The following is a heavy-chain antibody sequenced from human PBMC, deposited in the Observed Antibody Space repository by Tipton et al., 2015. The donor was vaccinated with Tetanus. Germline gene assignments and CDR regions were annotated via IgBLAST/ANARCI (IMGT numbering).Heavy chain of an antibody. Sequence: TLSLTCTVSGGSISSRSYYWSWIRQHPVKGLEWIGYIYYTGSTYYNPSLKSRVIISADTSKNQFSLKLSSVTAADTALFYCARVDSANDRIDHWGQGTLVTVSS. J-gene: IGHJ4*02. V-gene: IGHV4-31*03. CDR3: ARVDSANDRIDH. CDR1: GGSISSRSYY. D-gene: IGHD5-12*01. CDR2: IYYTGST.